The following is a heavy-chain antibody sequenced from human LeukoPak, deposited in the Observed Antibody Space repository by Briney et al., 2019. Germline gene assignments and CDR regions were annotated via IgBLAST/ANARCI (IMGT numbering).Heavy chain of an antibody. CDR1: GYTFTGSY. CDR2: INPNSGGT. CDR3: ARESATPGGFDY. Sequence: ASLKVSCKASGYTFTGSYMHWVRQAPGQGLEWMGWINPNSGGTNYAQKIQGTVTMTRDTSISTAYMELSRLRSDDTAVYYCARESATPGGFDYWGQGTLVTVSS. V-gene: IGHV1-2*02. J-gene: IGHJ4*02. D-gene: IGHD1-26*01.